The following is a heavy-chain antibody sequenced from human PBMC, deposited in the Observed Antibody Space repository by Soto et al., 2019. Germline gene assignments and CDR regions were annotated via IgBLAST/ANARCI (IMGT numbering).Heavy chain of an antibody. Sequence: SETLSLTCSVSGASIAGSSYWSWIRQPAGKGLEWIGRFSLSGTTNYSPSLRSRVTMSADVYKNQFSLRLTSVTAADTALYYCARGMTPPGAPAWYYFDSWGQGTLVTVSS. D-gene: IGHD2-8*02. V-gene: IGHV4-4*07. CDR1: GASIAGSSY. J-gene: IGHJ4*02. CDR3: ARGMTPPGAPAWYYFDS. CDR2: FSLSGTT.